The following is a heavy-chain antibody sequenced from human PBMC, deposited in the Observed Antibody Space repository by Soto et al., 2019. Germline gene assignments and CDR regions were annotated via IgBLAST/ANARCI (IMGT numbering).Heavy chain of an antibody. CDR1: GYTFTRYD. CDR2: MNPNSGNI. V-gene: IGHV1-8*01. Sequence: QVQLVQSGAEVKKPGASVKVSCKASGYTFTRYDINWVRQATGQVLEWMGWMNPNSGNIAYAQKFQGRVTMTRNTSIRTAYMELSSLRSEDTAVYYCAREVARGMDVWGQGTTVTVSS. J-gene: IGHJ6*02. CDR3: AREVARGMDV. D-gene: IGHD2-21*01.